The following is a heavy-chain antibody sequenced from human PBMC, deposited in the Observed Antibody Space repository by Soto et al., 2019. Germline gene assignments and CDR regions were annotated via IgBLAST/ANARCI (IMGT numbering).Heavy chain of an antibody. CDR1: GFTFSSYW. CDR2: IRGSGGKK. CDR3: ARDTVSGSTRPNAFDI. D-gene: IGHD4-17*01. J-gene: IGHJ3*02. V-gene: IGHV3-23*01. Sequence: GGSLRLSCAASGFTFSSYWMSWVRQAPGKGLEWVTNIRGSGGKKYYADSVKGRFTISRDNSKNTLYLQMNSLRAEDTAVYYCARDTVSGSTRPNAFDIWGQGTMVTVSS.